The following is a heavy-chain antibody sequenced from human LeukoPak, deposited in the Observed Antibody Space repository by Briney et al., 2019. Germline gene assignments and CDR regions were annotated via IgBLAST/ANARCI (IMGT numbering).Heavy chain of an antibody. D-gene: IGHD6-19*01. CDR2: IIPIFGTA. Sequence: SVKVSCKASGGTFSSYAISWVRQAPGQGLEWMGGIIPIFGTANYAQKFQGRVTITTDESTSTAYMELSSLRSEDTAVYYCARTSTSSGWYWGTNYYYGMDVWGQGTTVTVSS. J-gene: IGHJ6*02. V-gene: IGHV1-69*05. CDR3: ARTSTSSGWYWGTNYYYGMDV. CDR1: GGTFSSYA.